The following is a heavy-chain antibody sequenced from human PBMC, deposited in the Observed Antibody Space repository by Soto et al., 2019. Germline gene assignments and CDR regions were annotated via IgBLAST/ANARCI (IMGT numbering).Heavy chain of an antibody. V-gene: IGHV4-30-4*01. D-gene: IGHD2-21*02. CDR3: ARAMVVTQNWFDP. CDR1: GGSISSGDYY. Sequence: QVQLQESGPGLVKPSQTLSLTCTVSGGSISSGDYYWSWIRQPPGRGLEWIGYIYYSGSTYYNPSLKSRVTISVDTSKNQFSLKLSSVTAADTAVYYCARAMVVTQNWFDPWGQGTLVTVSS. J-gene: IGHJ5*02. CDR2: IYYSGST.